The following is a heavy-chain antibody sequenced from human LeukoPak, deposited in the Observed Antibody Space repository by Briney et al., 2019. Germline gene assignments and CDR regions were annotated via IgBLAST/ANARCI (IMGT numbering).Heavy chain of an antibody. J-gene: IGHJ5*02. Sequence: SETLSLTCAVYGGSFSGYYWGWIRQPPGKGLEWIGSIYYSGSTYYNPSLKSRVTISVDTSKNQFSLKLSSVTAADTAVYYCARHSPIVVVPAAIRRYNWFDPWGQGTLVTVSS. CDR3: ARHSPIVVVPAAIRRYNWFDP. CDR2: IYYSGST. V-gene: IGHV4-39*01. D-gene: IGHD2-2*01. CDR1: GGSFSGYY.